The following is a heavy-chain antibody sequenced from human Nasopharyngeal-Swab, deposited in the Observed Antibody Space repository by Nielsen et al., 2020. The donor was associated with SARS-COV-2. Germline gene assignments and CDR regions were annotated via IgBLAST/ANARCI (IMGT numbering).Heavy chain of an antibody. J-gene: IGHJ3*02. Sequence: WIRQPPGKGLEWVAVISYDGSNKYYADSVKGQFTISRDNSKNTLYLQMNSLRAEDTAVYYCYGGYDAFDIWGQGTMVTVSS. D-gene: IGHD4-17*01. V-gene: IGHV3-30*03. CDR2: ISYDGSNK. CDR3: YGGYDAFDI.